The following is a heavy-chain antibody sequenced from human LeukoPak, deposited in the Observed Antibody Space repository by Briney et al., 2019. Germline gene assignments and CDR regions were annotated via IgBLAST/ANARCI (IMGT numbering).Heavy chain of an antibody. CDR2: ISGSGGST. Sequence: GGSLRLSCAASGFSFSTYSMNWVRQAPGKGLEWVSAISGSGGSTYYADSVKGRFTISRDNSKNTLYLQMNSLRAEDTAVYYCAKGGSLRYFDWLTSGLGGYYYYMDVWGKGTTVTVSS. D-gene: IGHD3-9*01. J-gene: IGHJ6*03. V-gene: IGHV3-23*01. CDR3: AKGGSLRYFDWLTSGLGGYYYYMDV. CDR1: GFSFSTYS.